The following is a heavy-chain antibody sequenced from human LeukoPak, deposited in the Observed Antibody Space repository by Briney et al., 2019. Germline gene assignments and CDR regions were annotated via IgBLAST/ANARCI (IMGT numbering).Heavy chain of an antibody. CDR2: ISAYNGNT. V-gene: IGHV1-18*01. CDR1: GYTFTSYA. CDR3: ARVGGVTGIVAVAGNYYFDY. D-gene: IGHD6-19*01. J-gene: IGHJ4*02. Sequence: GASVKVSCKASGYTFTSYAMNWVRQAPGQGLEWMGWISAYNGNTNYAQKLQGRVTMTTDTSTSTAYMELRSLRSDDTAVYYCARVGGVTGIVAVAGNYYFDYWGQGTLVTVSS.